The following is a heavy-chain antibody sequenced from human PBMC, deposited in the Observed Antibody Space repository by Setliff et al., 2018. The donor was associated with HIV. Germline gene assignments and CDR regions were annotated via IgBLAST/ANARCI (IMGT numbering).Heavy chain of an antibody. J-gene: IGHJ6*03. Sequence: SETLSLTCTVSGGSISSSSYYWGWIRQPPGKGLQRIGSIYYRGSTYYNPSLKSRVTISVDTSRNQFSLKLRSVTAADTALYYCARGRYRSRWYASDHYYIDVWGKGTTVTVSS. V-gene: IGHV4-39*01. D-gene: IGHD6-13*01. CDR1: GGSISSSSYY. CDR3: ARGRYRSRWYASDHYYIDV. CDR2: IYYRGST.